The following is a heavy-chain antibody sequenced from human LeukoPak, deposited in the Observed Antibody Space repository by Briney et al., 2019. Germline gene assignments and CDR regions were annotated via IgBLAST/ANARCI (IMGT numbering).Heavy chain of an antibody. Sequence: GGSLRLSCAASGFTFSSYSMNWVRQAPGKGLEWVSYISSSSSTIYYADSVKGRFTISRDNAKNSLYLQMNSLRAEDTAVYYCAREYYDFWSGYPSLGYWGQGTLVTVSS. V-gene: IGHV3-48*01. J-gene: IGHJ4*02. D-gene: IGHD3-3*01. CDR3: AREYYDFWSGYPSLGY. CDR1: GFTFSSYS. CDR2: ISSSSSTI.